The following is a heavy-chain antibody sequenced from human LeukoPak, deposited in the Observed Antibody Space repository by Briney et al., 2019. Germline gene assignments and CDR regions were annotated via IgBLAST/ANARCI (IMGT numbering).Heavy chain of an antibody. V-gene: IGHV4-38-2*02. CDR2: VYESGTP. CDR3: AKDRSIGTYYTFDY. J-gene: IGHJ4*02. Sequence: SEALSLTCSVSGLSISSGRFWVWIRQPPGKGLEWLATVYESGTPFYNPSLKSRLTISVDSPRNQFSLRLTSLTAADTAVYYCAKDRSIGTYYTFDYWGQGILVTVSS. CDR1: GLSISSGRF. D-gene: IGHD1-26*01.